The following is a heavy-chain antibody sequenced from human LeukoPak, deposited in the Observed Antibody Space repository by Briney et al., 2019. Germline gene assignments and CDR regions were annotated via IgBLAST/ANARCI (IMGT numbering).Heavy chain of an antibody. CDR2: IYTSGST. D-gene: IGHD7-27*01. V-gene: IGHV4-61*02. CDR3: ARGSRWGYFDY. Sequence: SETLSLTCTVSGGSISSGSYYWSWIRQPAGKGLEWIGRIYTSGSTNYNPSLKSRVTISVDTSKNQFSLKLSSVTAADTAVYYCARGSRWGYFDYWGQGTLVTVSS. CDR1: GGSISSGSYY. J-gene: IGHJ4*02.